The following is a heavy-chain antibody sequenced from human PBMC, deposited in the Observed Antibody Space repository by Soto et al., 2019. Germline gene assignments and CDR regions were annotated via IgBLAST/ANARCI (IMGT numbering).Heavy chain of an antibody. Sequence: ASVKVSCKVSGYTLTELSMHWVRQAPGKGLEWMGGFDPEDGETIYAQKFQGRVTMTEDTSTDTAYMELSSPRSEDTAVYYCAALSGWYGVSAFDIWGQGTMVTVSS. V-gene: IGHV1-24*01. D-gene: IGHD6-19*01. CDR3: AALSGWYGVSAFDI. CDR1: GYTLTELS. J-gene: IGHJ3*02. CDR2: FDPEDGET.